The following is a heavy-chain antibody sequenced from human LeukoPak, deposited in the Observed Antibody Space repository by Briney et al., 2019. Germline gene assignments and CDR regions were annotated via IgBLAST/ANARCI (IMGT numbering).Heavy chain of an antibody. J-gene: IGHJ4*02. CDR2: ITGTGGNT. Sequence: GGSLRLSCAASGFTFSNHVMSWVRQAPGKGLEWVSTITGTGGNTYYADSVKGRFTISRDNSRNTLYLQMSSLRVEDSAVYYCATTRFYWGQGTLVTVSP. CDR3: ATTRFY. D-gene: IGHD4-11*01. V-gene: IGHV3-23*01. CDR1: GFTFSNHV.